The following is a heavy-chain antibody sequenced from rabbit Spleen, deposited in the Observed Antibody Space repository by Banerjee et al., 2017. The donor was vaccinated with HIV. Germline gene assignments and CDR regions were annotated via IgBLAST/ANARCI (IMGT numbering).Heavy chain of an antibody. D-gene: IGHD6-1*01. V-gene: IGHV1S45*01. CDR2: IDAGGSGST. CDR3: ARGSYVTRLDL. CDR1: GFSFSNKAV. J-gene: IGHJ3*01. Sequence: QEQVVESGGGLVKPEGSLKLSCTASGFSFSNKAVMCWVRQAPGKGLEWIACIDAGGSGSTYYASWAKGRFTISKTSSTTVTLQMTSLTAADTATYFCARGSYVTRLDLWGPGTLVTVS.